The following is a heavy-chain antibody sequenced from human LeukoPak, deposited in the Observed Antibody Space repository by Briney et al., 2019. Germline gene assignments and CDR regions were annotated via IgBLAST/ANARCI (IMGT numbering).Heavy chain of an antibody. CDR2: ISWNSGSI. CDR3: AKDKFVGDCSGGSCYSYFDY. J-gene: IGHJ4*02. V-gene: IGHV3-9*03. CDR1: GFTFDDYA. Sequence: PGGSLRLSCAASGFTFDDYAMHWVRQAPGKGLEWVSGISWNSGSIGYADSVKGRFTISRDNAKNSLYLQMNSLRAEDMALYYCAKDKFVGDCSGGSCYSYFDYWGQGTLVTVSS. D-gene: IGHD2-15*01.